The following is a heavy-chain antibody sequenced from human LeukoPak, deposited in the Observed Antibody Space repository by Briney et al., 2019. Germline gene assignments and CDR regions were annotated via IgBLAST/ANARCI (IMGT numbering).Heavy chain of an antibody. D-gene: IGHD6-13*01. CDR3: ATPNGYSSSWYAFDI. CDR2: FDPEDGET. J-gene: IGHJ3*02. Sequence: ASVKVSCKVSGYTLTELSMHWVRQAPGKGLEWMGGFDPEDGETIYTQKFQGRVTMTEYTSTDTAYMELSSLRSEDTAVYYCATPNGYSSSWYAFDIWGQGTMVTVSS. V-gene: IGHV1-24*01. CDR1: GYTLTELS.